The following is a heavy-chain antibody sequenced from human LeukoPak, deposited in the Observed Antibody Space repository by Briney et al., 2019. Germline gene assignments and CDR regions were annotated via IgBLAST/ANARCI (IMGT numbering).Heavy chain of an antibody. CDR1: GFTFSSYS. V-gene: IGHV3-21*01. CDR3: ARDTYGDYGIDY. J-gene: IGHJ4*02. CDR2: ISSSSSYI. Sequence: GGSLRLSCAASGFTFSSYSMNWVRQAPGKGLEWVSSISSSSSYIYYADSMKGRFTISRDDAKNSLYLQMNSLRAEDTAVYYCARDTYGDYGIDYWGQGTLVTVSS. D-gene: IGHD4-17*01.